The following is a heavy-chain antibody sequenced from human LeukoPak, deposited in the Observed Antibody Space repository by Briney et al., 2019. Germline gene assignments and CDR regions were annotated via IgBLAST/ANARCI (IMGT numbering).Heavy chain of an antibody. CDR3: ARHEGVTYSSSALFDY. J-gene: IGHJ4*02. CDR1: DASIRSSY. CDR2: IDTSGNT. Sequence: SETLSLTCSVSDASIRSSYWSWIRQPPGKGLEWIGYIDTSGNTDYNPSLTSRVTISVGTSKNQVSLNLFSVTAADTAVYYCARHEGVTYSSSALFDYWGQGTLATVSS. V-gene: IGHV4-4*09. D-gene: IGHD6-6*01.